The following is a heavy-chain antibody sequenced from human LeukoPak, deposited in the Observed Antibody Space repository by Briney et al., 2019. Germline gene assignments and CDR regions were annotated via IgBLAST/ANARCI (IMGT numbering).Heavy chain of an antibody. D-gene: IGHD1-26*01. Sequence: GGSLRLSCAASGFTFSSYAMTWVRQAPGKGLEWVSGISDNGGGTYYADSVKGRLTISRDLSKNTLFLQLNSLRAEDTAVYYRAKVTVGASYYSDYWGQGTLVTVSS. V-gene: IGHV3-23*01. CDR3: AKVTVGASYYSDY. CDR1: GFTFSSYA. CDR2: ISDNGGGT. J-gene: IGHJ4*02.